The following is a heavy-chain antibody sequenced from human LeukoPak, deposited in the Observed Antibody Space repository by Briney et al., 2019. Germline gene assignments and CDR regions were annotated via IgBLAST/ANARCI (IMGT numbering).Heavy chain of an antibody. CDR2: INAGNGNT. D-gene: IGHD3-10*01. V-gene: IGHV1-3*01. Sequence: ASVKVSCKASVYTFTSYAMHWVRHAPGQRLEWMGWINAGNGNTKYSQKFQGRVTITRDTSASTAYMELSSLRSEDTAVYYCASEATMVRGAQGYWGQGTLVTVSS. CDR1: VYTFTSYA. CDR3: ASEATMVRGAQGY. J-gene: IGHJ4*02.